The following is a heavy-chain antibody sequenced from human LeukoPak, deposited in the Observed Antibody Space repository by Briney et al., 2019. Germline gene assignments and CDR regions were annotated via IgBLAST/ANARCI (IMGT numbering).Heavy chain of an antibody. Sequence: SETLSLTCTVSGGSISSYYWSWIRQPAGKGLELIGRIYTSGSTNYNPSLKSRVTMSVDTSKNQFSLKLSSVTAADTAVYYCARGRYQLLYLDSWGQGTLVTVSS. CDR1: GGSISSYY. J-gene: IGHJ4*02. CDR3: ARGRYQLLYLDS. CDR2: IYTSGST. V-gene: IGHV4-4*07. D-gene: IGHD2-2*01.